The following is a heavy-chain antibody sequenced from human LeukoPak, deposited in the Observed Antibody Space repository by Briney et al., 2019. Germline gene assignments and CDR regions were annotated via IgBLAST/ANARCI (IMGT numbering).Heavy chain of an antibody. V-gene: IGHV3-66*01. D-gene: IGHD3-9*01. J-gene: IGHJ2*01. CDR1: GFTVSSNY. CDR3: AKMADYDILTGPFDL. CDR2: IYSGGST. Sequence: GGSLRLSCAASGFTVSSNYMSWVRQAPGKGLEWVSVIYSGGSTYYADSVKGRFTISRDNSKNTLYLQMHSLRAEDTAVYYCAKMADYDILTGPFDLWGRGTLVTVSS.